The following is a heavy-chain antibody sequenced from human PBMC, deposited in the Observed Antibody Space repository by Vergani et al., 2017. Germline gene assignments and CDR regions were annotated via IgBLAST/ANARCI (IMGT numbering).Heavy chain of an antibody. D-gene: IGHD6-13*01. CDR3: ARADFSTNWYGQSFNVDF. V-gene: IGHV4-39*01. J-gene: IGHJ4*02. CDR2: VFYGGRT. Sequence: QMQLQESGPGLVKPSETLSLSCTVSGDSISTSSYAWGWIRQPPGKTLEWIGTVFYGGRTSYNPSLKSRVTLSLDTSKKQISLHLTSVTAADTAVYYCARADFSTNWYGQSFNVDFWGPGALVTVSS. CDR1: GDSISTSSYA.